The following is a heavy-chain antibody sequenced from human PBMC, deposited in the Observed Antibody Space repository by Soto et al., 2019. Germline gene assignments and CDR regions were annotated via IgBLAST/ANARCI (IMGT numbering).Heavy chain of an antibody. Sequence: EVQLVESGGGLVQPGGSLRLSCAASGFTFSTYSMSWVRQAPGEGLEWLSYISSSTSTIYYPDSVKGRFTISRDNAXXXXXXXXXXXXXXXXAVYYCATVRHDAFDIWGQGTLVTVSS. V-gene: IGHV3-48*01. J-gene: IGHJ3*02. CDR2: ISSSTSTI. D-gene: IGHD3-10*01. CDR1: GFTFSTYS. CDR3: ATVRHDAFDI.